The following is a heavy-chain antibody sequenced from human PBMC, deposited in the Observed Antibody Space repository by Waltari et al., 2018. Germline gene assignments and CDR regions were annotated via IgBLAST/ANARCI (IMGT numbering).Heavy chain of an antibody. CDR3: ARGHYDMGV. Sequence: EVQLVESGGGLVQPGGSLTLSCAPSGFSFSTSWMPWVRQAPGKGRTEVANIKHVGREKYCVDSGNGRFANSRDNAKNLLYLQMNSLRAEDWAVYYCARGHYDMGVWGQGT. V-gene: IGHV3-7*02. CDR1: GFSFSTSW. CDR2: IKHVGREK. J-gene: IGHJ6*02.